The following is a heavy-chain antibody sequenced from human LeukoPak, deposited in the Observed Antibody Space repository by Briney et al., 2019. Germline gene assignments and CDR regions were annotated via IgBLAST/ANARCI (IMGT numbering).Heavy chain of an antibody. V-gene: IGHV4-34*01. CDR3: ARRRVLLWFGEFNYFDY. CDR1: GGSFSGYY. Sequence: PSETLSLTCAVYGGSFSGYYWSWIRQPPGKGLEWIGEINHSGSTNYNPSLKSRVTISVDTSKNQFSLKLSSVTAADTAVYYCARRRVLLWFGEFNYFDYWGQGTLVTVSS. J-gene: IGHJ4*02. D-gene: IGHD3-10*01. CDR2: INHSGST.